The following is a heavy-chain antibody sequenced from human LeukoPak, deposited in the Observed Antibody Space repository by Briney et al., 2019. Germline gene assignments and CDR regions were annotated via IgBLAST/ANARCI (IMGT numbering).Heavy chain of an antibody. J-gene: IGHJ4*02. CDR3: ARQGNYFDY. CDR2: TYRGDCET. D-gene: IGHD6-13*01. V-gene: IGHV5-51*01. Sequence: GESLKISCKGSGYSFTTYWIGWGRQMPGKGLEWMGMTYRGDCETRYSPSFQGQVTISADKSITTAYLQWSSLKASDTAIYYCARQGNYFDYWGQGTLVTVSS. CDR1: GYSFTTYW.